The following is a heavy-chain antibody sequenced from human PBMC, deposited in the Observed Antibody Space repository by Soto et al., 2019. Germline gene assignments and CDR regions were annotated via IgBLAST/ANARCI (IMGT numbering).Heavy chain of an antibody. CDR1: GYTFTSYD. D-gene: IGHD2-15*01. Sequence: ASVKVSCKASGYTFTSYDINWVRQATGQGLEWMGWMNPNSGNTGYAQKFQGRVTMTRNTSISTAYMELGSLRSEDTAVYYCARAVYCSGGSCYPIHPFYYFDYWGQGTLVTVSS. V-gene: IGHV1-8*01. CDR2: MNPNSGNT. J-gene: IGHJ4*02. CDR3: ARAVYCSGGSCYPIHPFYYFDY.